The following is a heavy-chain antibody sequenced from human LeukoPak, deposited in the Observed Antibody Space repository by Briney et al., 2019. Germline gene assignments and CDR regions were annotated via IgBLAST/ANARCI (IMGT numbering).Heavy chain of an antibody. CDR3: ARGGGIVSHDISSTWYKNWYFDL. V-gene: IGHV4-61*02. Sequence: SETLSLTCTVSGGSISSGGYYWSWIRQPAGKGLEWIGRIYTSGTTNYNPSLKSRVTMSVGTSKNQLSLGLSSVTAADTAVYYCARGGGIVSHDISSTWYKNWYFDLWGRGTLVTVSS. CDR2: IYTSGTT. D-gene: IGHD6-13*01. J-gene: IGHJ2*01. CDR1: GGSISSGGYY.